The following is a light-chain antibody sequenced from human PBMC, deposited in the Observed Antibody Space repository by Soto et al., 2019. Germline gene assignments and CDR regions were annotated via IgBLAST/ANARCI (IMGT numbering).Light chain of an antibody. J-gene: IGKJ2*01. Sequence: DVQMTQSPASLSASVGDRVTITFLASQSISKNLNWYQHKVGKAPQLLIYSASDSQAGVPSRFSGSGSGTDFTLIISGLQPEDFATYYCQQSYISPYTFGQGTKVDIK. CDR3: QQSYISPYT. CDR1: QSISKN. V-gene: IGKV1-39*01. CDR2: SAS.